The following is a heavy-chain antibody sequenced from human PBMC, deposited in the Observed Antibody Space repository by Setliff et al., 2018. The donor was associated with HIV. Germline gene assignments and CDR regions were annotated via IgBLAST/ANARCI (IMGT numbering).Heavy chain of an antibody. CDR1: GDSISSDSFF. Sequence: PSETLSLTCTVSGDSISSDSFFWSWLRQPAGKGLEWIGRIYTSGGTNYNPSLKSRVTISIDTSKNQFSVKLTSVTAADTAVYYCARVSMVRGVIHYYNYGMDVWGQGTTVTVSS. CDR3: ARVSMVRGVIHYYNYGMDV. J-gene: IGHJ6*02. CDR2: IYTSGGT. V-gene: IGHV4-61*02. D-gene: IGHD3-10*01.